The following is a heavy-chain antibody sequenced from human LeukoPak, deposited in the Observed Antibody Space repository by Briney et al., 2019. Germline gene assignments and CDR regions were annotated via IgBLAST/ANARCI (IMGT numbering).Heavy chain of an antibody. CDR2: IRDSAYRT. Sequence: GGSLRLSCAASRFTFSNYAMSWVRQAPGKGLEWVSSIRDSAYRTYYADSVKGRFTISRDNSKNSLYLQMNSLRTEDTAVYYCARVGSYHDILTGQNWFDPWGQGTLVTVSS. CDR3: ARVGSYHDILTGQNWFDP. J-gene: IGHJ5*02. V-gene: IGHV3-23*01. D-gene: IGHD3-9*01. CDR1: RFTFSNYA.